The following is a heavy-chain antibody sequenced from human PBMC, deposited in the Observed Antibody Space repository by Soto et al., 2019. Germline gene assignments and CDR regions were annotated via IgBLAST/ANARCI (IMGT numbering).Heavy chain of an antibody. D-gene: IGHD2-15*01. CDR1: GFTFSNYD. Sequence: EVQLLESGGNLVQPGGSLRLSCVASGFTFSNYDMSWVRQAPGKGLEWVSVINTSGGGTHYADSVNDRFTISRDNSKNTLYLQMNNLRDEDTAVYYCAKGGWLEYWGQGTLVTVSS. CDR3: AKGGWLEY. J-gene: IGHJ4*02. CDR2: INTSGGGT. V-gene: IGHV3-23*01.